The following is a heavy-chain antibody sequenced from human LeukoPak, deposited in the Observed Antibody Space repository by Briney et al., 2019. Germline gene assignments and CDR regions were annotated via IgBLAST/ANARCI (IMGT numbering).Heavy chain of an antibody. V-gene: IGHV4-30-4*08. D-gene: IGHD3-22*01. CDR1: GGSISSGDYY. CDR2: IYYSGST. J-gene: IGHJ4*02. Sequence: PSQTLSLTCTVSGGSISSGDYYWSWIRQPPGKGLEWIGYIYYSGSTYYNPSLKSRVTLSEDKSMNQFSLKLSSVTAQDTAVYYCARFCRDYDSSGLYPFDFWGQGTLVTVSS. CDR3: ARFCRDYDSSGLYPFDF.